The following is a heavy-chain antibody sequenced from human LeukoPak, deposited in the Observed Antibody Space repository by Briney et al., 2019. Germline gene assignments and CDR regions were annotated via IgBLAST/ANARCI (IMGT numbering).Heavy chain of an antibody. CDR2: IKQDGSKK. D-gene: IGHD5-24*01. CDR3: TRVGYIDEGIDY. Sequence: PGGSLRLSCVASGFIFRDYTMNWVRQTPGKGLEWVANIKQDGSKKSYVDSVKGRFTISRDNAKNSLYLQMNSLRAEDTAIYYCTRVGYIDEGIDYWGQGTLVTVSS. J-gene: IGHJ4*02. CDR1: GFIFRDYT. V-gene: IGHV3-7*04.